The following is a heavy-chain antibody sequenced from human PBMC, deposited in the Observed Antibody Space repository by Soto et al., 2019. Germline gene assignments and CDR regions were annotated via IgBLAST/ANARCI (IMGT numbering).Heavy chain of an antibody. CDR2: IYYSGST. V-gene: IGHV4-61*01. CDR1: GGSVSSGSYY. J-gene: IGHJ6*02. D-gene: IGHD1-26*01. Sequence: PSETLSLTCTVSGGSVSSGSYYWSWIRQPPGKGLEWIGYIYYSGSTNYNPSLKSRVTISVDTSKNQFSLKLSSVTAADTAVYYCARGRVGAPFDYYYGMDVWGQGTTVTVSS. CDR3: ARGRVGAPFDYYYGMDV.